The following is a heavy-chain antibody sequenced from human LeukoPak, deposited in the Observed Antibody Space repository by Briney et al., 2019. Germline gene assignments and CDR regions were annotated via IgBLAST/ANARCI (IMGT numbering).Heavy chain of an antibody. CDR1: GFTFSSYD. CDR2: ISGSGGST. CDR3: ARQYCSSTSCYRGPFDY. D-gene: IGHD2-2*01. Sequence: PGGSLRLSCAASGFTFSSYDMSWVRQAPGKGLEWVSVISGSGGSTYYADSVKGRFTISRDNSKNTLYLQMNSLRAEDTAVYYCARQYCSSTSCYRGPFDYWGQGTLVTVSS. J-gene: IGHJ4*02. V-gene: IGHV3-23*01.